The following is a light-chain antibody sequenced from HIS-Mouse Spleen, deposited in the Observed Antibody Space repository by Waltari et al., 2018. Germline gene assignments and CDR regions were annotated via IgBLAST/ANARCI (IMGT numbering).Light chain of an antibody. CDR1: AFPTQY. J-gene: IGLJ1*01. CDR3: SSYTSSSTYV. CDR2: KDS. V-gene: IGLV3-25*03. Sequence: SYELTQPPSVSVSPGQTARNPCSGDAFPTQYASWYQQKPGQAPVLVIYKDSERPSGIPERFSGSSSGTTVTLTISGVQAEDEADYYCSSYTSSSTYVFGTGTKVTVL.